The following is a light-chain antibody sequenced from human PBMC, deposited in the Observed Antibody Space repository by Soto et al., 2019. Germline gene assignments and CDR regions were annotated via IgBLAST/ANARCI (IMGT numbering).Light chain of an antibody. V-gene: IGLV2-23*02. CDR3: CSSVGSPTYV. Sequence: QSALTQPASVSGSPGQSITIPCTGTSSNVGSYKLVSWYQQHPGKAPKLMIFEVNKPPSGVSNRFSGSKSGNTASLTISGLKVEDDADYYCCSSVGSPTYVFGTGTKLTVL. J-gene: IGLJ1*01. CDR1: SSNVGSYKL. CDR2: EVN.